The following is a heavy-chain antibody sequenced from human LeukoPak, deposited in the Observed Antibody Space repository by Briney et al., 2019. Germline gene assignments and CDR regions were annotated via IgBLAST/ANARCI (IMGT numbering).Heavy chain of an antibody. CDR3: ARDSGPRFDY. J-gene: IGHJ4*02. V-gene: IGHV4-59*01. CDR2: IYYSGST. Sequence: SETLSLTCTVSGGSMSPYHWGWIRQPPGKGLEWTGYIYYSGSTNYNPSLNSRVTISVDTSKNQFSLKVSSVTAADTAVYYCARDSGPRFDYWGQGTLVTVSS. D-gene: IGHD6-19*01. CDR1: GGSMSPYH.